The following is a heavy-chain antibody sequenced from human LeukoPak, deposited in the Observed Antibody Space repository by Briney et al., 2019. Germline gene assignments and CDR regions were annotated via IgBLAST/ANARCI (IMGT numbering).Heavy chain of an antibody. J-gene: IGHJ4*01. V-gene: IGHV3-23*01. CDR2: ISGSGGST. D-gene: IGHD6-13*01. CDR1: GFTFNSYV. Sequence: PGGSLRLSCASSGFTFNSYVMNWVRQAPGKGLEWVSGISGSGGSTYYADSVKGRFTISRDNSKNILYLQMNSLRADDTAVYYCAKVEGSSWHDPFDYWGQGTLVTVSS. CDR3: AKVEGSSWHDPFDY.